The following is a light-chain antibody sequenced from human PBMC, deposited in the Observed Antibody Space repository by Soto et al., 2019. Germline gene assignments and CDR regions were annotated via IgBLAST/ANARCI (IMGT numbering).Light chain of an antibody. J-gene: IGLJ1*01. V-gene: IGLV2-14*01. CDR1: STDVGGYFY. Sequence: QSVLTQPASVSGSPGQSITISCTGTSTDVGGYFYVSWYQHHPGRAPKLMIYEVSNRPSGVSNRFSGSKSGNTASLIISGLQAEDQADYYCVSSTSSRPYVFGTGTKVTVL. CDR3: VSSTSSRPYV. CDR2: EVS.